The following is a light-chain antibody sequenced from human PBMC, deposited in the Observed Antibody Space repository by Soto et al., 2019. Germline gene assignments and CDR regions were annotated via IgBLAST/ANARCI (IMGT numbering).Light chain of an antibody. CDR1: SSDVGAYKY. Sequence: QSVLTQPPSASGSPGQSVTISCTGTSSDVGAYKYVSWYQQFPDEAPNLIIYGVDKRPSGVPSRFSGSKSGNTAFLTVSGRQLEDEADYYCSSFAGRNVDVFGRGTKATVL. J-gene: IGLJ1*01. CDR3: SSFAGRNVDV. CDR2: GVD. V-gene: IGLV2-8*01.